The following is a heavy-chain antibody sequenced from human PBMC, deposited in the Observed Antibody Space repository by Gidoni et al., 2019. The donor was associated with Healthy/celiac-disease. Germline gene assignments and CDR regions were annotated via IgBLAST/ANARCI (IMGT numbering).Heavy chain of an antibody. J-gene: IGHJ4*02. CDR1: GFSLSTSGVG. V-gene: IGHV2-5*01. D-gene: IGHD4-4*01. CDR2: IYWNDDK. CDR3: AHSISRMADSIDY. Sequence: QITLKESGPTLVKPTQTLTLTCTVSGFSLSTSGVGVGWIRQPPGKALEWLALIYWNDDKRYRPSLKSRLTLTKDTSKNQVFLTLPNMDPVDTATYYFAHSISRMADSIDYWGQGTLVTVSS.